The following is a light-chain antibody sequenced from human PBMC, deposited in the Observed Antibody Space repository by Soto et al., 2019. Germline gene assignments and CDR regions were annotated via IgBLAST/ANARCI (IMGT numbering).Light chain of an antibody. J-gene: IGKJ4*01. Sequence: EIVLTQFPGTLALSPGERATLSCRASESVSRNTLAWYQQTPGQGPRLLIYGATNRAAGIPDRFSGSGSGTDFTLTISRLEPEDFAVYFCQQRSAWPLTFGGGTKVEIK. CDR1: ESVSRNT. CDR2: GAT. CDR3: QQRSAWPLT. V-gene: IGKV3D-20*02.